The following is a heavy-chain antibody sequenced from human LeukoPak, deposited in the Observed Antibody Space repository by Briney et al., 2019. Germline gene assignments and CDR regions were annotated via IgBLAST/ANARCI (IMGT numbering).Heavy chain of an antibody. CDR2: ISSDGGTT. Sequence: GGSLRHSCAASGFTFNTYGMHWVRQAPGKGLEFVAAISSDGGTTHYANSVKGRFTISRDNSKNTLYLQMGSLRAEDMAVYYCARDQGYCSTTSCYDLSANFDNWGQGTLVTVSS. CDR3: ARDQGYCSTTSCYDLSANFDN. CDR1: GFTFNTYG. D-gene: IGHD2-2*01. V-gene: IGHV3-64*01. J-gene: IGHJ4*02.